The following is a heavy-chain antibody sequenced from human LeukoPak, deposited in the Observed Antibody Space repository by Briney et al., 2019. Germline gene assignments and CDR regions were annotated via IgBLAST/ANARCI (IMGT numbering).Heavy chain of an antibody. CDR1: GFTFSSYA. J-gene: IGHJ6*02. CDR2: IAYDGSNK. Sequence: GGSLRLSCAASGFTFSSYAMHWVRQAPGKGLEWVAVIAYDGSNKYYADSVKGRFTISRDNSKNTLYLQMNSLRAEDTAVYYCAQRLNDYDRAGYAWGLDVWGQGTTVTVSS. D-gene: IGHD3-22*01. V-gene: IGHV3-30-3*01. CDR3: AQRLNDYDRAGYAWGLDV.